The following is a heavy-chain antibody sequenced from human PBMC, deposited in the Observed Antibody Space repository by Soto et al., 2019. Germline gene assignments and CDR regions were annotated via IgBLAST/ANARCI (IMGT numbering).Heavy chain of an antibody. Sequence: SQTLSLTCAISGDSVSSNSAAWNWIRQSPSRGLEWLGRTYYRSKWYNDYAVSVKSRITINPDTSKNQFSLQLNSVTPEDTAVYYCATAIAVDGTYYYYGMDVWGQGTTVTVS. V-gene: IGHV6-1*01. CDR2: TYYRSKWYN. CDR3: ATAIAVDGTYYYYGMDV. J-gene: IGHJ6*02. D-gene: IGHD6-19*01. CDR1: GDSVSSNSAA.